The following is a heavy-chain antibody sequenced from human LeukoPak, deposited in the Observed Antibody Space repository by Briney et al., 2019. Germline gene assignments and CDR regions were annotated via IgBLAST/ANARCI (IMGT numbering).Heavy chain of an antibody. CDR1: GYSFTNYW. D-gene: IGHD3-10*01. CDR2: IYPGDSDT. CDR3: VRRVNYYGSGSYSFDY. V-gene: IGHV5-51*01. J-gene: IGHJ4*02. Sequence: GESLKISCKGSGYSFTNYWIGWVRQMPGKGLEWMGIIYPGDSDTRYSPSFQGQVTISADKSVSTAYLQWSSLKASDTAVYYCVRRVNYYGSGSYSFDYWGQGTLVTVSS.